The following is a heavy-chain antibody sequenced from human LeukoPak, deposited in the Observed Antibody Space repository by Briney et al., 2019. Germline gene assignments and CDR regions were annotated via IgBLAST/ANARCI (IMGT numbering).Heavy chain of an antibody. CDR1: GFTFDDYA. Sequence: GGSLRLSCAASGFTFDDYAMHWVRHAPGKGLEWVSGISWNSGSIGYADSVKGRFTISRDNAKNFLYLQMNSLRAEDTALYYCAKDTGHSSGWYNWFDPWGQGTLVTVSS. CDR2: ISWNSGSI. J-gene: IGHJ5*02. CDR3: AKDTGHSSGWYNWFDP. V-gene: IGHV3-9*01. D-gene: IGHD6-19*01.